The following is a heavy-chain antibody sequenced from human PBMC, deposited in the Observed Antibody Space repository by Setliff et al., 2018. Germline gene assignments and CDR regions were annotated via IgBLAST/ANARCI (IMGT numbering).Heavy chain of an antibody. J-gene: IGHJ4*02. CDR3: ARCLPFLSGYDRGAFDN. V-gene: IGHV1-18*01. CDR1: GYTFTRYG. Sequence: ASVKVSCKASGYTFTRYGINWVRQAPGQGLEWVGWISAYNGDTNYAQKFQGRVTMTTDTSTSTAYMDLRSLTSGDTAVYYCARCLPFLSGYDRGAFDNWGQGTLVTVSS. CDR2: ISAYNGDT. D-gene: IGHD5-12*01.